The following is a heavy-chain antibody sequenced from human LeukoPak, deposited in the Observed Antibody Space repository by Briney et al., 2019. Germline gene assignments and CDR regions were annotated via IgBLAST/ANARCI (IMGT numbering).Heavy chain of an antibody. CDR1: GFTFSSYS. V-gene: IGHV3-21*01. D-gene: IGHD3-22*01. CDR2: TSSSRTYI. Sequence: PGGSLRLSCAASGFTFSSYSLNWVRQAPGKGLEWVSSTSSSRTYIYYADSVKGRFTISRDNAKNSLYLQMNSLRAEDTAVYYCARDLLPNYYDSSGPPDYWGQGTLVTVSS. J-gene: IGHJ4*02. CDR3: ARDLLPNYYDSSGPPDY.